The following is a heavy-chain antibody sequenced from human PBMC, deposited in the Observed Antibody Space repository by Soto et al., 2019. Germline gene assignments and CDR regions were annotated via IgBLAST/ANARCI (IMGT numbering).Heavy chain of an antibody. CDR1: GFTFNSYS. J-gene: IGHJ5*02. V-gene: IGHV3-21*01. Sequence: PGGSLRLSCAASGFTFNSYSMNWVRQAPGKGLEWVSSISSSSSYIYYADSVKGRFTISRDTSKNQFSLQLNSVTPEDTAVYYCARDAAAVAGTGWFDPWGQGTLVTVSS. D-gene: IGHD6-19*01. CDR3: ARDAAAVAGTGWFDP. CDR2: ISSSSSYI.